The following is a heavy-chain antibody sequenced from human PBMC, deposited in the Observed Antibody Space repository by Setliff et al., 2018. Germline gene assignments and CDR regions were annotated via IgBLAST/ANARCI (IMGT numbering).Heavy chain of an antibody. D-gene: IGHD6-19*01. CDR2: VHYSGDT. CDR1: GASIISDSYY. J-gene: IGHJ6*03. Sequence: SETLSLTCTVSGASIISDSYYWGWIRQPPGKGLEWIGTVHYSGDTYYNPSLESRITISVDASKNQFSLSLSSVTAADTAVYYCARQTADTFHYYYMDVWGKGTTVTVSS. V-gene: IGHV4-39*01. CDR3: ARQTADTFHYYYMDV.